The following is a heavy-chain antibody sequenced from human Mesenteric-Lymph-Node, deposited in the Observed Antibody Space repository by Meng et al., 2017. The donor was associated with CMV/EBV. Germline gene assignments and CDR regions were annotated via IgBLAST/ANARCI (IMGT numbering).Heavy chain of an antibody. CDR3: TRGFWGDGPRRTNWFDP. CDR1: YTFTNSD. CDR2: MNPNGGTT. J-gene: IGHJ5*02. Sequence: YTFTNSDINWVRQAAGQGLEWVGWMNPNGGTTTYAQRFQGRVTMTRNTSTSTAYMEVSSLRSDDTAIYYCTRGFWGDGPRRTNWFDPWGQGTLVTVSS. V-gene: IGHV1-8*01. D-gene: IGHD3-3*01.